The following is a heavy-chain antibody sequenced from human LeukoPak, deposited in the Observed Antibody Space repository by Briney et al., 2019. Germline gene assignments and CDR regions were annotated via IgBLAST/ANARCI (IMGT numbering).Heavy chain of an antibody. Sequence: GGSLRLSCAASGFTFYDYGMTWVRQAPGKGLEWVSTISGSGLSTYYADSVKGRFTISRDNSNNTVFLQMNSLRAEDTAVYYCAKGLGYLDYWGQGTLVTVSS. CDR1: GFTFYDYG. D-gene: IGHD3-9*01. V-gene: IGHV3-23*01. CDR2: ISGSGLST. CDR3: AKGLGYLDY. J-gene: IGHJ4*02.